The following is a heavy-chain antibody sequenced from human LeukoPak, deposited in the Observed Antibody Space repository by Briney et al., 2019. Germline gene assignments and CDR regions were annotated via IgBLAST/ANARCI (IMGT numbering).Heavy chain of an antibody. CDR1: GFTFSSYW. Sequence: GGSLRLSCAASGFTFSSYWMHWVRQAPGKGLVWVSRINTDGSSTSYADSVKGRFTISRDNAKNTLYLQMNSLRAEDTAVYYCAKGDSGDGYYDYWGQGTPVTVSS. CDR3: AKGDSGDGYYDY. J-gene: IGHJ4*02. V-gene: IGHV3-74*01. D-gene: IGHD3-22*01. CDR2: INTDGSST.